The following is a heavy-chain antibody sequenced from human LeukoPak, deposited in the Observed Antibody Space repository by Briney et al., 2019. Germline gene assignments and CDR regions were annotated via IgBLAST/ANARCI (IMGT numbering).Heavy chain of an antibody. Sequence: GGTLRLSCAASGFSFSNYNMNWVRQAPGKGRECVSSISSICSHISYAASVKARFTISRDIANISLYLQINSLRAEDTAVYYCARDPAGTTRFDYWGQGTLVTVSS. CDR1: GFSFSNYN. J-gene: IGHJ4*02. V-gene: IGHV3-21*01. CDR2: ISSICSHI. CDR3: ARDPAGTTRFDY. D-gene: IGHD1-1*01.